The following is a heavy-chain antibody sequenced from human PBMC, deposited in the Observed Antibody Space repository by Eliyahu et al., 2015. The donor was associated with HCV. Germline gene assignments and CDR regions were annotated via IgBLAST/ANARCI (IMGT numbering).Heavy chain of an antibody. Sequence: QVQLRESGPGLVKPSETLSLTCTVSGGSITTYYWSWIRQPPGKGLEWIGYIHYSGSTNYNPPLKSRVALSLDTSKNQFSLNLTSVTAADTAMYYCASGGGGIAVTGTGGWFDPWGQGTLVTVSS. J-gene: IGHJ5*02. CDR1: GGSITTYY. V-gene: IGHV4-59*01. CDR2: IHYSGST. D-gene: IGHD6-19*01. CDR3: ASGGGGIAVTGTGGWFDP.